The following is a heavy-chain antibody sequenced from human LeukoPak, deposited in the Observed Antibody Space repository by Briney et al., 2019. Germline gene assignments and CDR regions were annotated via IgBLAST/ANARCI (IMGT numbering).Heavy chain of an antibody. Sequence: GGSLRLSCAASGFTLGNYAMSWVRQAPGKGLVWVSRINSDGSSTSYADSVKGRFTISRDNAKNTLYLQMNSLRAEDTAVYYCARESSITMELWYFDYWGQGTLVTVSS. J-gene: IGHJ4*02. V-gene: IGHV3-74*01. CDR3: ARESSITMELWYFDY. CDR1: GFTLGNYA. CDR2: INSDGSST. D-gene: IGHD3-10*01.